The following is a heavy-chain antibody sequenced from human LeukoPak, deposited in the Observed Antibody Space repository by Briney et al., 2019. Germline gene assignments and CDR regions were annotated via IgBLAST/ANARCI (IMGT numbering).Heavy chain of an antibody. D-gene: IGHD3-22*01. CDR1: GGSIRSGSYY. CDR3: ARGVTYYYDSSGYLY. V-gene: IGHV4-61*02. Sequence: SETLSLTCTVSGGSIRSGSYYWSWIRQPAGKGLEWIGRIHTSGRTNYNPSLKSRVTISVDTSKNLFSLELTSVTAPDRAVYYCARGVTYYYDSSGYLYWGQGTLVTVSS. CDR2: IHTSGRT. J-gene: IGHJ4*02.